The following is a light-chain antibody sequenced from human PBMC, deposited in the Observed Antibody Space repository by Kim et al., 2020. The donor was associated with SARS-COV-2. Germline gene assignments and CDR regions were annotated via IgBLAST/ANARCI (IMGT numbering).Light chain of an antibody. V-gene: IGKV1-39*01. CDR2: AAS. CDR1: QTIDTY. CDR3: QQSYSAPYT. Sequence: DIQVTQSPSSVSASVGDRVTITCRAGQTIDTYLNWYQQKPGRAPKLLIYAASSLQSGVSSRFSGSGSGTDFTLTLSSLEPEDFATYYCQQSYSAPYTFGPGTKLEI. J-gene: IGKJ2*01.